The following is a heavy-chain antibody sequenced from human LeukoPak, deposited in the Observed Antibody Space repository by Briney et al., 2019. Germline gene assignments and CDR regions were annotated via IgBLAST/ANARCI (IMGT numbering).Heavy chain of an antibody. CDR2: ISGSGGST. Sequence: GGSLRLSCAASGFTVSTNYMSWVRQAPGKGLEWVSAISGSGGSTYYADSVKGRFTISRDNSTNTLYLQMNSLRAEDTAVYYCANGAVAGIDYWGQGTLVTVSS. CDR3: ANGAVAGIDY. V-gene: IGHV3-23*01. J-gene: IGHJ4*02. D-gene: IGHD6-19*01. CDR1: GFTVSTNY.